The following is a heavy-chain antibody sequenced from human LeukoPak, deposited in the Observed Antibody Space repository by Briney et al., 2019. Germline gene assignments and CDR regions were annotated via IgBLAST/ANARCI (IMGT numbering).Heavy chain of an antibody. CDR3: ARESGPGSGFDY. V-gene: IGHV1-69*06. D-gene: IGHD3-10*01. J-gene: IGHJ4*02. CDR1: GGTFSSYA. Sequence: SVKVSCKASGGTFSSYAISWVRQAPGQGLEWMGGIIPIFGTANYAQKFQGRVTITADKSTSTAYMELSSLRSEDTAVYYCARESGPGSGFDYWGQGTLVTVSS. CDR2: IIPIFGTA.